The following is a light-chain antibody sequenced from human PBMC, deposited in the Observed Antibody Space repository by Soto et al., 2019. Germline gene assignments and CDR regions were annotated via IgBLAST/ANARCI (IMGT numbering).Light chain of an antibody. V-gene: IGKV3-20*01. J-gene: IGKJ1*01. Sequence: IVLTQSPATLSLSPGERATFSCRASQSVSSDLVWYQQKPGQAPRLLIYGASSRATGIPDRFSGSGSGTDFTLTISRLEPEDFAVYYCQQYGSSRTFGQGTKVDIK. CDR3: QQYGSSRT. CDR1: QSVSSD. CDR2: GAS.